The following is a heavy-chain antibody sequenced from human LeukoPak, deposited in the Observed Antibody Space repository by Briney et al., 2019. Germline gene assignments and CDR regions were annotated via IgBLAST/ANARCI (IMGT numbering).Heavy chain of an antibody. J-gene: IGHJ4*02. CDR2: INHSGST. CDR3: ARVPYSSSWYEKFDY. Sequence: SETLSLTCAVYGGSFSGYYWSWIRQPPGKGLEWIGEINHSGSTNYNPSLKSRVTISVDTSKNQFSLKLSSVTAADMAVYYCARVPYSSSWYEKFDYWGQGTLVTVSS. CDR1: GGSFSGYY. V-gene: IGHV4-34*01. D-gene: IGHD6-13*01.